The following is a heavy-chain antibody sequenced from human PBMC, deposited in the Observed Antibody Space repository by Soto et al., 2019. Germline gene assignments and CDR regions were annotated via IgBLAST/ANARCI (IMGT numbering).Heavy chain of an antibody. V-gene: IGHV3-30*18. CDR3: AKDEDIAAAGPDY. CDR1: GFTFSSYG. CDR2: ISYDGSNK. D-gene: IGHD6-13*01. J-gene: IGHJ4*02. Sequence: QVQLVESGGGVVQTGRSLRLSCAASGFTFSSYGMHWVRQAPGKGLEWVAVISYDGSNKYYADSVKGRFTISRDNSKNTLYLQMNTLRAEDTAVYYCAKDEDIAAAGPDYWGQGTLVTVSS.